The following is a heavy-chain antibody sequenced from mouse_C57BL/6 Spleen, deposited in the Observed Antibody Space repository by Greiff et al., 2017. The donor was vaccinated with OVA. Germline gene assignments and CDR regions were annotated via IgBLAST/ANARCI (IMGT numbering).Heavy chain of an antibody. V-gene: IGHV1-64*01. J-gene: IGHJ3*01. D-gene: IGHD1-1*01. CDR1: GYTFTSYW. Sequence: QVQLQQPGAELVKPGASVKLSCKASGYTFTSYWMHWVKQRPGQGLEWIGMIHPNSGSTNYNEKFKSKATLTVDKSSSTAYMQLSSLTSEDSAVYYCARSTDGSEFAYWGQGTLVTVSA. CDR2: IHPNSGST. CDR3: ARSTDGSEFAY.